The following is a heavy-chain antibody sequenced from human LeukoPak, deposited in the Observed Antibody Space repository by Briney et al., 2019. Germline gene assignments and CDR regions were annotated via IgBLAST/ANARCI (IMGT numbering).Heavy chain of an antibody. D-gene: IGHD2-2*01. CDR1: GGSISSYY. V-gene: IGHV4-59*01. Sequence: SETLSLTCTVSGGSISSYYWSWIRQPPGKGLEWIGYIYYSGSTNYNPSLKSRVTISVDTSKNQFSLKLSSVTAADTAVYYCANGVVPTGDYFDYWGQGTLVTVSS. CDR2: IYYSGST. CDR3: ANGVVPTGDYFDY. J-gene: IGHJ4*02.